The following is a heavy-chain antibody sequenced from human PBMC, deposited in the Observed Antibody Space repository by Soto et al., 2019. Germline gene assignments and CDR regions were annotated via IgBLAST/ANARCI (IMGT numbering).Heavy chain of an antibody. V-gene: IGHV3-21*01. Sequence: GGSLRLSCAASGFTFSSYSMNWVRQAPGKGLEWVSSISSSSSYIYYADSVKGRFTISRDNAKNSLYLQMNSLRAEDTAVYYCARDCCDDYDFWSGYSRTFDYWGQGTLVTVSS. CDR3: ARDCCDDYDFWSGYSRTFDY. CDR1: GFTFSSYS. D-gene: IGHD3-3*01. CDR2: ISSSSSYI. J-gene: IGHJ4*02.